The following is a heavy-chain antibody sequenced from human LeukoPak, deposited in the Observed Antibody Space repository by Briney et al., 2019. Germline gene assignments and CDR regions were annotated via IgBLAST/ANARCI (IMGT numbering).Heavy chain of an antibody. CDR2: INPNSGGT. CDR1: GYTFTGYY. V-gene: IGHV1-2*06. CDR3: ARGPPSYYDILTGVFDY. Sequence: GASVKVSCKASGYTFTGYYMHWVRQAPGQGLEWMGRINPNSGGTNYAQKFQGRVTMTRDTSISTAYMELSRLRSDDTAVYYCARGPPSYYDILTGVFDYWGQGTLVTVSS. J-gene: IGHJ4*02. D-gene: IGHD3-9*01.